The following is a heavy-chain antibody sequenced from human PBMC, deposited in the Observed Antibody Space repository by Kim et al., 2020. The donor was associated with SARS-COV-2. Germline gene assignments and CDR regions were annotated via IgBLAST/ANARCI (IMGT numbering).Heavy chain of an antibody. D-gene: IGHD4-17*01. CDR2: IYYSGST. Sequence: SETLSLTCTVSGGSISSSSYYWGWIRQPPGKGLEWIGSIYYSGSTYYNPSLKSRVTISVDTSKNQFSLKLSSVTAADTAVYYCARGPMTTVTTEFDYWGQGTLVTVSS. V-gene: IGHV4-39*07. CDR1: GGSISSSSYY. J-gene: IGHJ4*02. CDR3: ARGPMTTVTTEFDY.